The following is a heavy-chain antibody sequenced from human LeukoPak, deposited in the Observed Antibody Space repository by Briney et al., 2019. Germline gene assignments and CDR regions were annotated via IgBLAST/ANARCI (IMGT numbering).Heavy chain of an antibody. D-gene: IGHD2-2*01. CDR3: ATPGGYCSSTSCPLDY. V-gene: IGHV1-69*06. CDR2: NIPIFGTA. J-gene: IGHJ4*02. Sequence: ATVKVLCKASGGPFNSCANRWVPHAPGQGPEGMGDNIPIFGTANYAQKFQGRVTISADKSTSTAYMELSSLRSEDTAVYYCATPGGYCSSTSCPLDYWGQGTLVTVSS. CDR1: GGPFNSCA.